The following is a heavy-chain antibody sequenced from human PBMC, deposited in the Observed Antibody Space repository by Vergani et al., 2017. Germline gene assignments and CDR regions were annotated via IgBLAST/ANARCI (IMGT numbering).Heavy chain of an antibody. CDR2: IGGGGGST. CDR3: ARGGLFPPYDYCSGGSCSFDN. D-gene: IGHD2-15*01. J-gene: IGHJ4*02. Sequence: EVQLLESGGGLVQPGGSLRLSCAASGFTFSSYAMSWVRQAPGKGLEWVSAIGGGGGSTYYADSVKGRFTISRDNSKNTLYLQMNSLRAEDTAVYYWARGGLFPPYDYCSGGSCSFDNWGQGTLVTVSS. CDR1: GFTFSSYA. V-gene: IGHV3-23*01.